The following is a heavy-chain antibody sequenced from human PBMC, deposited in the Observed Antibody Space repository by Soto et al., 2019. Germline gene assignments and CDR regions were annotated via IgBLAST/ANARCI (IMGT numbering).Heavy chain of an antibody. D-gene: IGHD3-9*01. J-gene: IGHJ3*02. Sequence: QVQLQESGPGLVKPSGTLSLTCAVSGGSISSSNWWSWVRQPPGKGLEWIGEIYHSGSTNYNPSLKSRVTISVDKSKSQFSLKLSSVTAADTAVYYCARVHLRYFDWLTRPYAFDSWGQGTMVTVSS. V-gene: IGHV4-4*02. CDR1: GGSISSSNW. CDR2: IYHSGST. CDR3: ARVHLRYFDWLTRPYAFDS.